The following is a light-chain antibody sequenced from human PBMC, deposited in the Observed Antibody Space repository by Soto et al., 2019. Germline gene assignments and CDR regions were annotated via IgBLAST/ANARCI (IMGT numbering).Light chain of an antibody. J-gene: IGLJ2*01. CDR2: DVS. V-gene: IGLV2-14*03. CDR3: SSCRGSSTEV. Sequence: QSALTQPASVSGSPGQSITISCTGTSSDVGGYNYVSWYQHHPGKAPKLMIYDVSNRPSGVSNRFSGSKSGNTASLTISGLQAEDEADYYCSSCRGSSTEVFGGGTKLTVL. CDR1: SSDVGGYNY.